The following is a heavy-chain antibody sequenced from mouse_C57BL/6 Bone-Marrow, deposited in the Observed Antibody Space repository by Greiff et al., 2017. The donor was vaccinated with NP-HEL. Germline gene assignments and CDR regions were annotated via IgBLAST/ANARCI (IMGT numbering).Heavy chain of an antibody. CDR2: INPGSGGT. V-gene: IGHV1-54*01. J-gene: IGHJ3*01. CDR1: GYAFTNYL. D-gene: IGHD1-2*01. Sequence: VQLQQSGAELVRPGTSVKVSCKASGYAFTNYLIEWVKQRPGQGLEWIGVINPGSGGTNYNEKFKGKATLTADKSSSTAYMQLSSLTSEDSAVYFCAVTAQGTWFAYWGQGTLVTVSA. CDR3: AVTAQGTWFAY.